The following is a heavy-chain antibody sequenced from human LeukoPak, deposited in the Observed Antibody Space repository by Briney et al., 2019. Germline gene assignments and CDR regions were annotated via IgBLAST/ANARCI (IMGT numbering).Heavy chain of an antibody. J-gene: IGHJ3*02. CDR3: TRYCGGDCFDAFDI. CDR1: GFTFGDYA. CDR2: IRSVAYGGTT. D-gene: IGHD2-21*02. Sequence: GGSLRLSCTTSGFTFGDYAMSWVRQAPGKGLEGVGFIRSVAYGGTTDYAASVKGRFTISRDDSKSIAYLQMNSLKTEDTAVYYCTRYCGGDCFDAFDIWGQGTMVTVSS. V-gene: IGHV3-49*04.